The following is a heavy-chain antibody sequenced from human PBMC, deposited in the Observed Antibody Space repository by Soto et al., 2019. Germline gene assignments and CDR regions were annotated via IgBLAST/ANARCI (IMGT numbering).Heavy chain of an antibody. CDR1: GYAFTSDY. CDR2: INPSGGST. CDR3: ARAVSERGWRFGESNWFDP. V-gene: IGHV1-46*03. D-gene: IGHD3-10*01. Sequence: ASVKVSCKGAGYAFTSDYVHWVRQAPGQGLEWMGIINPSGGSTSYAQKFQGRVTMTRDTSTRTVYMELSNLRSEDTAVYYCARAVSERGWRFGESNWFDPWGQGTPVTVSS. J-gene: IGHJ5*02.